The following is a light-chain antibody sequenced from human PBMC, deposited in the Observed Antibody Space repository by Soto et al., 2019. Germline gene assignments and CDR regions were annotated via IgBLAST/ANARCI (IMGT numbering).Light chain of an antibody. CDR3: SSYTSSSTRV. CDR2: EVS. CDR1: SSDVGGYNY. V-gene: IGLV2-14*01. J-gene: IGLJ1*01. Sequence: QSVLTQPAAGPGFPGQSITISCTGTSSDVGGYNYVSWYQQHPGKAPKLMIYEVSNRPSGVSNRFSGSKSGNTASLTISGLQAEDEADYYCSSYTSSSTRVFGTGTKVTVL.